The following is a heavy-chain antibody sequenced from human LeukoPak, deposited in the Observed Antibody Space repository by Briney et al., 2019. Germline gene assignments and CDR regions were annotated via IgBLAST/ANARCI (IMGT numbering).Heavy chain of an antibody. CDR2: ISYDGSKK. CDR1: GFSFSSYG. CDR3: ARSLDY. V-gene: IGHV3-30*03. Sequence: GRSLRLSCAASGFSFSSYGMHWVRQAPGKGLEWVAVISYDGSKKYYADSVRGRFTISRDNSKNTVYLQMNSLRGDDTAVYYCARSLDYWGQGTLVTVSS. J-gene: IGHJ4*02.